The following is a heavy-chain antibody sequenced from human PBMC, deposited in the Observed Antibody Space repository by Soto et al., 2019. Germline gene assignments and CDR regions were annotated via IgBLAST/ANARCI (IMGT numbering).Heavy chain of an antibody. CDR3: ARCIQGDYYYGMDV. V-gene: IGHV1-18*01. Sequence: QAQLVQSGAEVRKPGASVKVSSKASGYTFYSHSISWVRQAPGQGLEWMGRINADYGNTQYAQKFRGRVTMTTDTSTTTVYMELTNLRSDDTAVYYCARCIQGDYYYGMDVWGQGTKVTVSS. CDR1: GYTFYSHS. CDR2: INADYGNT. J-gene: IGHJ6*02. D-gene: IGHD5-18*01.